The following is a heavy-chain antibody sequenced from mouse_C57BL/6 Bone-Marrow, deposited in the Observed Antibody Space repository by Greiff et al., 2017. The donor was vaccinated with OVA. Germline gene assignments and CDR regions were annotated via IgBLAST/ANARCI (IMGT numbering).Heavy chain of an antibody. CDR2: IWSGGST. V-gene: IGHV2-2*01. J-gene: IGHJ1*03. CDR3: ASLYGGRDWYFDV. CDR1: GFSLTSYG. Sequence: VKLVESGPGLVQPSQSLSITCTVSGFSLTSYGVHWVRQSPGKGLEWLGVIWSGGSTDYNAAFISRLSISKDNSKSQVFFKMNSLQADDTAIYYCASLYGGRDWYFDVWGTGTTVTVSS. D-gene: IGHD1-1*01.